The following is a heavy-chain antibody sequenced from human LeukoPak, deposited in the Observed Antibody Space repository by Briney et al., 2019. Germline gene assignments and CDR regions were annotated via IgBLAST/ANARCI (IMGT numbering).Heavy chain of an antibody. CDR2: ISAYNGNT. V-gene: IGHV1-18*01. J-gene: IGHJ4*02. CDR3: ARDGIVAYCGGDCYSNPTHFDY. CDR1: GYTFTSYG. D-gene: IGHD2-21*02. Sequence: ASVKVSCKASGYTFTSYGISWVRQAPGQGLEWMGWISAYNGNTNYAQKLQGRVTMTTDTSTSTAYMGLRSLRSDDTAVYYCARDGIVAYCGGDCYSNPTHFDYWGQGTLVTVSS.